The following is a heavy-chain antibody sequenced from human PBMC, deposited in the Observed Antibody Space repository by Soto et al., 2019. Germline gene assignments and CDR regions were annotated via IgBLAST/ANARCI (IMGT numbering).Heavy chain of an antibody. J-gene: IGHJ4*02. Sequence: QVQLVQSGAEVKKPGASVKVSCKASGYTFTGYYMHWVRQAPGQGLEWMGWINPNSGGTNYAQKFQGRVTMTRDTSISTAYMELSRLRSDDTAVYYCARDNRRLLWFGELLYYFAYWGQGTLVTVSS. D-gene: IGHD3-10*01. CDR2: INPNSGGT. CDR3: ARDNRRLLWFGELLYYFAY. CDR1: GYTFTGYY. V-gene: IGHV1-2*02.